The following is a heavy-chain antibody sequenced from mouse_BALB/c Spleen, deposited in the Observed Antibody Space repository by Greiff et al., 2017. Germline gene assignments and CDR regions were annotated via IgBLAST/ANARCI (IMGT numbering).Heavy chain of an antibody. CDR1: GFNIKDTY. Sequence: VHVKQSGAELVKPGASVKLSCTASGFNIKDTYMHWVKQRPEQGLEWIGRIDPANGNTKYDPKFQGKATITADTSSNTAYLQLSSLTSEDTAVYYCARYGNYDFDYWGQGTTLTVSS. D-gene: IGHD2-1*01. J-gene: IGHJ2*01. CDR3: ARYGNYDFDY. CDR2: IDPANGNT. V-gene: IGHV14-3*02.